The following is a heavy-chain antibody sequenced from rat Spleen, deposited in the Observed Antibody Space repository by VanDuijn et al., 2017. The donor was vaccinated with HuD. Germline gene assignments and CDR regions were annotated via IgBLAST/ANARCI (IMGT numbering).Heavy chain of an antibody. D-gene: IGHD1-4*01. Sequence: EVQLVESGGGRVQPGRSLKLSCAASGFTFSNYDMAWVRQAPTEGLEWVASISAGGGNTYYRDSVKGRFTISRDNAKSTLYLQMDSLRSEDTATYYCTRTRGPYNYFDYWGQGVMVTVSS. CDR2: ISAGGGNT. V-gene: IGHV5-25*01. CDR1: GFTFSNYD. CDR3: TRTRGPYNYFDY. J-gene: IGHJ2*01.